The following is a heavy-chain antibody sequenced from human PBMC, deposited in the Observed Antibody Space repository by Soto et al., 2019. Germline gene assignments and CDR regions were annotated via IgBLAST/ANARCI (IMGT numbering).Heavy chain of an antibody. CDR2: ISSSSSTI. V-gene: IGHV3-48*01. Sequence: EVQLVESGGGLVQPGGSLRLSCAASGFTFSSYSMNWVRQAPGKGLEWVSYISSSSSTIYYADSVKGRFTISRDNAKNSLYLQMNSLRAEDTAVYYCAREVTMVRGTGWFDPWGQGTLVTVSS. J-gene: IGHJ5*02. D-gene: IGHD3-10*01. CDR1: GFTFSSYS. CDR3: AREVTMVRGTGWFDP.